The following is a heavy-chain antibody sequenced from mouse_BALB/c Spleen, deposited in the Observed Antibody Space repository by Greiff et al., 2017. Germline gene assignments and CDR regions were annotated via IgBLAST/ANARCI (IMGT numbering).Heavy chain of an antibody. CDR1: GYSITSDYA. V-gene: IGHV3-2*02. Sequence: DVQLQESGPGLVKPSQSLSLTCTVTGYSITSDYAWNWIRQFPGNKLEWMGYISYSGSTSYNPSLKSRISITRDTSKNQFFLQLNSVTTEDTATYYCARESLYRYENYWGQGTTLTVSS. J-gene: IGHJ2*01. CDR3: ARESLYRYENY. D-gene: IGHD2-14*01. CDR2: ISYSGST.